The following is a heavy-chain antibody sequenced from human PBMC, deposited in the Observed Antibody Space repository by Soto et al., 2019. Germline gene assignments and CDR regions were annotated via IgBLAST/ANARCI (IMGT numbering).Heavy chain of an antibody. Sequence: SVKVSCKASGGTFSSYAISWVRQAPGQGLEWMGGIIPIFGTANYAQKFQGRVTITADESTSTAYMELRSLRSDDTAVYYCARDLDYDILIGYRGPPNVDHWG. CDR3: ARDLDYDILIGYRGPPNVDH. D-gene: IGHD3-9*01. V-gene: IGHV1-69*13. CDR1: GGTFSSYA. CDR2: IIPIFGTA. J-gene: IGHJ4*01.